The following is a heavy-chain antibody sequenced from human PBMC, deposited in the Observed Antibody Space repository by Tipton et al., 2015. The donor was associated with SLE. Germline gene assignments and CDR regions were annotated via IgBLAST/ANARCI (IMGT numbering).Heavy chain of an antibody. CDR3: ARRTLATVLDV. Sequence: TLSLTCTVSGGSISPFFWAWNRQPPGKGLEWIGSIYYSGTTIFSPSFNSRVTMSVDTSRNQFSLTLSSLTAADTAVYYCARRTLATVLDVWGHGTLVAVS. J-gene: IGHJ3*01. CDR2: IYYSGTT. V-gene: IGHV4-59*08. D-gene: IGHD1-14*01. CDR1: GGSISPFF.